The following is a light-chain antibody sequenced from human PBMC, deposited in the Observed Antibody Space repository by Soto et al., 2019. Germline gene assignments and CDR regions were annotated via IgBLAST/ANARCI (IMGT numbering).Light chain of an antibody. J-gene: IGKJ2*01. V-gene: IGKV2-30*01. Sequence: DVVMTQSPLSLPVTLGQPASISCRSSQSLAYSDGNTYLNWFQQRPGQSPRRLIYKVSNRDSAVPDRIRGSDSGNHFTLKIRREEAEDVCVYYCMQRTDWPPYTFGQGTKLEIK. CDR2: KVS. CDR3: MQRTDWPPYT. CDR1: QSLAYSDGNTY.